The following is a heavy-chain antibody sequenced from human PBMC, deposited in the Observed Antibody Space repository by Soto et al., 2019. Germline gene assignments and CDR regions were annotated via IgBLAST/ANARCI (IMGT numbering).Heavy chain of an antibody. Sequence: QVQLVQSGAEVKKPGSSVKVSCKASGGTFSSYAISWVRQAPGQGLEWMGGIIPIFGTANYAQKFQGRVTITADESTSAAYMELSSLRSEDTAVYYCARGLAVAGPSPFWFDPWGQGTLVTVSS. CDR3: ARGLAVAGPSPFWFDP. D-gene: IGHD6-19*01. CDR1: GGTFSSYA. J-gene: IGHJ5*02. V-gene: IGHV1-69*01. CDR2: IIPIFGTA.